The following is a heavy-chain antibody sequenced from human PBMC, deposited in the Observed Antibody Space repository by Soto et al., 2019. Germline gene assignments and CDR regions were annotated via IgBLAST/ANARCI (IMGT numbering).Heavy chain of an antibody. CDR2: IYWDDDE. D-gene: IGHD3-10*01. V-gene: IGHV2-5*02. CDR3: AHSRNLITEDAQVGDFDY. Sequence: QINLKESGPPLVNPTQTLTLTCSFSGFSLTTAGVGVGWVRQSPGEALEWLALIYWDDDERYSPSLKTRLTITKDTSKNLVVLKMTNMAPVDTATYYCAHSRNLITEDAQVGDFDYWGQGTLVTVSS. J-gene: IGHJ4*02. CDR1: GFSLTTAGVG.